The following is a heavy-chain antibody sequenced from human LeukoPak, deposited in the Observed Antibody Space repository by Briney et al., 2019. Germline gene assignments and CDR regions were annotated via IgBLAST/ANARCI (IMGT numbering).Heavy chain of an antibody. D-gene: IGHD3-9*01. V-gene: IGHV3-30*02. Sequence: PGRSLRLSCAASGFTFSSYGMHWVRQAPGKGLEWAAFIRYDGSNKYYADSVKGRFTISRDNSKNTLYLQMNSLRAEDTAVYYCANLDPGAFDIWGQGTMVTVSS. J-gene: IGHJ3*02. CDR1: GFTFSSYG. CDR3: ANLDPGAFDI. CDR2: IRYDGSNK.